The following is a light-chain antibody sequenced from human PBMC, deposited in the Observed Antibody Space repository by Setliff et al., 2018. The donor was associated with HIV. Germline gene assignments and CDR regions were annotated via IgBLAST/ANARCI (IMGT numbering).Light chain of an antibody. V-gene: IGLV2-8*01. CDR3: SSYAGSNNFRV. J-gene: IGLJ1*01. CDR2: EVS. Sequence: QSALTQPPSASGSPGQSVTISCTGTSSDLGGYNYVSWYQQYPGKAPKLMIYEVSKRPSGVPDRFSGSKSGNTASLTVSGLQAEDEADYYCSSYAGSNNFRVFGTGTRSPS. CDR1: SSDLGGYNY.